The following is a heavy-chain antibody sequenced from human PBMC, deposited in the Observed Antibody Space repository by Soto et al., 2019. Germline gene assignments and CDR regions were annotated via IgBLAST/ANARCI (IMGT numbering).Heavy chain of an antibody. CDR2: ITSSGSNT. Sequence: QVQLVESGGGLVKPGGSLRLSCAASGFTFSGYNMSWIRQAPGKGLEWVSYITSSGSNTFDAESVKGRFTISRDNTMNLLYLQMKSLSAEDTAVYYCARRGTISSAHHFDHWGQGTLVTVSS. CDR3: ARRGTISSAHHFDH. CDR1: GFTFSGYN. D-gene: IGHD6-6*01. J-gene: IGHJ4*02. V-gene: IGHV3-11*01.